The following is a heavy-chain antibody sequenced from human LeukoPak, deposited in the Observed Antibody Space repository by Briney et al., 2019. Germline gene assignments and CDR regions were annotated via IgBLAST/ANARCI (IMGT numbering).Heavy chain of an antibody. CDR2: ISSSSSYI. V-gene: IGHV3-21*01. J-gene: IGHJ4*02. CDR3: ARDPPPQIAFDY. D-gene: IGHD2/OR15-2a*01. Sequence: PGGSLRLSCAASGFTFSSYSMNWVRQAPGKGLEWVSSISSSSSYIYYADSVKGRFTIPRDNAKNSLYLQMNSLRAEDTAVYYCARDPPPQIAFDYWGQGTLVTVSS. CDR1: GFTFSSYS.